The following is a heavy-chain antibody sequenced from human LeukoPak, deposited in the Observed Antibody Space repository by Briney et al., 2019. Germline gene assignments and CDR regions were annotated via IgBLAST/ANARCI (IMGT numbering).Heavy chain of an antibody. J-gene: IGHJ4*02. D-gene: IGHD5-18*01. Sequence: RASVKVSCKASGYTFTSYAISWVRQAPGQGLEWMGWISAYNGNTNCAQKLQGRVTMTTDTSTSTAYMELRSLRSDDTAVYYCARDLDTAMFDYWGQGTLVTVSS. CDR3: ARDLDTAMFDY. CDR1: GYTFTSYA. CDR2: ISAYNGNT. V-gene: IGHV1-18*01.